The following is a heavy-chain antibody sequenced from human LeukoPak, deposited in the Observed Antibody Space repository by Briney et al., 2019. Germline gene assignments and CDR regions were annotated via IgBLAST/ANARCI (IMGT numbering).Heavy chain of an antibody. CDR3: AKDLITMVRGPFDY. V-gene: IGHV3-30*18. D-gene: IGHD3-10*01. CDR2: ISYDGSNK. J-gene: IGHJ4*02. CDR1: GFTFSSYG. Sequence: GGSLRLSCAASGFTFSSYGMHWVRQAPGTGLEWVAVISYDGSNKYYADSVKGRFTISRDNSRNTLYLQMNSLRAEDTAVYYCAKDLITMVRGPFDYWGQGTLVTVSS.